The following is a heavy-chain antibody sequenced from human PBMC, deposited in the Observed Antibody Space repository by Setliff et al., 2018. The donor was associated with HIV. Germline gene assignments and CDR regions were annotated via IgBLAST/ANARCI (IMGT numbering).Heavy chain of an antibody. Sequence: GGSLRLSCAASGFTFRRYTMNWVRRAPXXXLEWVSSRXNXXSSXYSSSSYIYYADSVKGRFTISRDNAKTSLYLQMNSLRAEDQAVYYCARSENAALGXXXXFQHWGQGTLVTVSS. D-gene: IGHD3-16*01. V-gene: IGHV3-21*01. CDR2: RXNXXSSXYSSSSYI. CDR1: GFTFRRYT. J-gene: IGHJ1*01. CDR3: ARSENAALGXXXXFQH.